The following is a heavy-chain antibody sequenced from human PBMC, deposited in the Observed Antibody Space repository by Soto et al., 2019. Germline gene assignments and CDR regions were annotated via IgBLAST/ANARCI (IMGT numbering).Heavy chain of an antibody. CDR2: IWYDGSNK. CDR3: AMTITMVRGVIQDY. V-gene: IGHV3-33*01. Sequence: HPGGSLRLSCAASGFTFSSDGMHWVRQAPGKGLEWVAVIWYDGSNKYYADSVKGRFTISRDNSKNTLYLQMNSLRAEDTAVYYCAMTITMVRGVIQDYWGQGTLVTVSS. D-gene: IGHD3-10*01. CDR1: GFTFSSDG. J-gene: IGHJ4*02.